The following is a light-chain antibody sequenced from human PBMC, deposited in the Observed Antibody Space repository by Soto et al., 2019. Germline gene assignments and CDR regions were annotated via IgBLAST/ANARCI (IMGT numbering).Light chain of an antibody. CDR2: GAS. J-gene: IGKJ2*01. CDR1: QSVTSNY. Sequence: EIVLTQSPGTLSLSPGERATLSCRASQSVTSNYLAWYQQKPGQAPRLLISGASSRATGIPDRFSGSGSGTDFTLTISRLEPEDFAVYYCQQYGSSMYTFGQGTKVEIK. V-gene: IGKV3-20*01. CDR3: QQYGSSMYT.